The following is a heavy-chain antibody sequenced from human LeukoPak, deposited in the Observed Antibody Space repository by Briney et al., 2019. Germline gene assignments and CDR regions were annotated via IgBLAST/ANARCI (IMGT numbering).Heavy chain of an antibody. D-gene: IGHD3-10*01. CDR2: ISYDGSNK. V-gene: IGHV3-30-3*01. J-gene: IGHJ4*02. Sequence: GGSLRLSCAASGFTFSSYAMHWVRQAPGKGLEWVAVISYDGSNKYYADSVKGRFTISRDNSKNTLYLQMNSLRAEDTAVYYCARASRRGAIDYWGQGTLVTVSS. CDR3: ARASRRGAIDY. CDR1: GFTFSSYA.